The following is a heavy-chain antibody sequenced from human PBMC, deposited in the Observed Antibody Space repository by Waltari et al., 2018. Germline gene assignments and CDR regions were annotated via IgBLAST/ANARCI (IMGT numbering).Heavy chain of an antibody. V-gene: IGHV3-21*01. CDR2: ISGGSSYK. J-gene: IGHJ4*02. CDR1: AFTFRSET. Sequence: EVQLVGSGGGLVKPGGSVRLSCAASAFTFRSETMNWVRQAPGKGLEWVSSISGGSSYKYYADSVKGRFTISRDNVKNSLYLQMNSLRAEDTAVYYCARDPRRGVIIDWGQGTLVTVSS. D-gene: IGHD3-10*01. CDR3: ARDPRRGVIID.